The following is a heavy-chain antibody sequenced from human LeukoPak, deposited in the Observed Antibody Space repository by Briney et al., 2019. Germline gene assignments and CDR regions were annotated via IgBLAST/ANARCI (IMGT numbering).Heavy chain of an antibody. D-gene: IGHD1-1*01. Sequence: QSGGSLRLSCAASGFTFSSYSMNWVRQAPGKGLEWVSAISGSGGSTYYADSVKGRFTISRDNSKNTLYLQMNSLRAEDTAVYYCAKGSFSGSHWHYWGQGTLVTVSS. V-gene: IGHV3-23*01. CDR3: AKGSFSGSHWHY. CDR1: GFTFSSYS. J-gene: IGHJ4*02. CDR2: ISGSGGST.